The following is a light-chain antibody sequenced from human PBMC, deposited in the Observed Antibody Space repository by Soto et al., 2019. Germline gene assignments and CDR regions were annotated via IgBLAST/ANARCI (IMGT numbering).Light chain of an antibody. J-gene: IGKJ2*01. Sequence: EIVMTQSAATLSVSPGERATLSCRASQSVSSNLAWYQQKPGQAPRLLIYGASTRATGIPARFSGSGSGTEFTLTISSLQSEDFAVYYCQQYIDWPPYTFGQGTKVDIK. CDR3: QQYIDWPPYT. V-gene: IGKV3-15*01. CDR1: QSVSSN. CDR2: GAS.